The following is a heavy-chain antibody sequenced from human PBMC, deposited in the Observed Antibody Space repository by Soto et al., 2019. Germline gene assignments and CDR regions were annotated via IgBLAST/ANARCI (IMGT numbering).Heavy chain of an antibody. V-gene: IGHV1-69*12. CDR3: ARDLEVVAAFGMDV. CDR2: IIHIFGTA. CDR1: GGTFSSYA. D-gene: IGHD2-15*01. J-gene: IGHJ6*02. Sequence: QVQLVQSGAEVKKPGSSVKVSCKASGGTFSSYAISWVRQAPGQGLEWMGGIIHIFGTANYAQKFQGRVTITGDEATSTGDMGLSSLRSVDTAVYYCARDLEVVAAFGMDVWGQGTTVTVSS.